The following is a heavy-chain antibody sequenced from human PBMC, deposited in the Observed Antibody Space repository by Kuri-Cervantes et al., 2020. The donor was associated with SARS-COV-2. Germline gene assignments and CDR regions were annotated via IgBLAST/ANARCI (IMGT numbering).Heavy chain of an antibody. Sequence: ESLKISCTVSGGSISSSSYYWGWIRQPPGKGLEWIGSIYYSGSTYYNPSLKSRVTISVDTSKNQFSLKLSSVTAADTAVYYCAKTVAGTGIDYWGQGTLVTVSS. D-gene: IGHD6-19*01. V-gene: IGHV4-39*01. CDR3: AKTVAGTGIDY. CDR2: IYYSGST. CDR1: GGSISSSSYY. J-gene: IGHJ4*02.